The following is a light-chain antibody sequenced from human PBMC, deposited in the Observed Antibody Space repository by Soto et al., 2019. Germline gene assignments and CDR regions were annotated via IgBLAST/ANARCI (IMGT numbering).Light chain of an antibody. Sequence: QSVLTQPASVSWSPGQSITISCTGTSSDVGGYYSVSWYQQHPGKAPKLMIYDVTNRPSGVSNRFSGSKSGNTASLTISGLQAEDEADYYCSSYTSSSTDVFGTGTKVTVL. V-gene: IGLV2-14*01. J-gene: IGLJ1*01. CDR1: SSDVGGYYS. CDR2: DVT. CDR3: SSYTSSSTDV.